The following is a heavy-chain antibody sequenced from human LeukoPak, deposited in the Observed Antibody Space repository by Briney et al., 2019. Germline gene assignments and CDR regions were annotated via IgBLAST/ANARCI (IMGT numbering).Heavy chain of an antibody. CDR2: ISSSSNTI. CDR1: GFTFSSYS. D-gene: IGHD6-13*01. CDR3: ARYGSSWSFDY. J-gene: IGHJ4*02. Sequence: PGGSLRLSCAASGFTFSSYSMNWVRQAPGKGLEWVSYISSSSNTIYYADSVKGRFTISRDNAKNSLYLQMNSLRAEDTAVYYCARYGSSWSFDYWGQGTLVTVSS. V-gene: IGHV3-48*01.